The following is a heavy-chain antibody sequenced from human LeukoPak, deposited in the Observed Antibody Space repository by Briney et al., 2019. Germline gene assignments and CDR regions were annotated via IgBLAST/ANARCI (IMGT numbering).Heavy chain of an antibody. J-gene: IGHJ6*02. V-gene: IGHV3-33*01. Sequence: GGSLRLSCAASGFTFSSCGMHWVRQAPGKGLEWVAVIWYDGSNEYYADSVKGRFTISRDNSKNTLYLQMNSLRAEDTAVYYCARDTEETGGYYGMDVWGQGTTVTVSS. CDR1: GFTFSSCG. CDR2: IWYDGSNE. CDR3: ARDTEETGGYYGMDV.